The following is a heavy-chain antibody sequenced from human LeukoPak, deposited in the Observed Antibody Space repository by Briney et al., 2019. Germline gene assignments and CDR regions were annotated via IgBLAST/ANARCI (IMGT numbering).Heavy chain of an antibody. CDR3: AKDSGVIAGHWYFDL. J-gene: IGHJ2*01. CDR1: GFTFSNYG. D-gene: IGHD3-10*01. V-gene: IGHV3-30*18. CDR2: ISDDGSNK. Sequence: PGGSLRLSCTASGFTFSNYGIHWVRQAPGKGLDWVAIISDDGSNKYYADSVQGRVTISRDNSKNTLYLQVGSLRDEDTAVYYCAKDSGVIAGHWYFDLWGRGTLVSVSS.